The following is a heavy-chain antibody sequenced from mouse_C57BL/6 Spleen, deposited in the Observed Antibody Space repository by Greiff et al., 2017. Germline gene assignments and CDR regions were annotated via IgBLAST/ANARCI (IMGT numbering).Heavy chain of an antibody. D-gene: IGHD2-4*01. CDR1: GYTFTSYW. CDR3: ARGCYYDYVWYFDV. J-gene: IGHJ1*03. Sequence: QVQLQQPGTELVKPGASVKLSCKASGYTFTSYWLHWVKQRPGQGLEWIGNINPSNGGTNYNEKFKSKATLTVDKSSSTAYMQLSSLTSEDSAVYYCARGCYYDYVWYFDVWGTGTTVTVSS. CDR2: INPSNGGT. V-gene: IGHV1-53*01.